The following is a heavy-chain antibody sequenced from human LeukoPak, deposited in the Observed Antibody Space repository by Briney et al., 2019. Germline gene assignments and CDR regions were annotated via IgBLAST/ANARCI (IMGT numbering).Heavy chain of an antibody. Sequence: GSLRLSCAASGFTFSSYAMHWVRQAPGKGLEWVAVISYDGSNKYYADSVKGRFTISRDSSKNTLYLQMNSLRAEDTAVYYCARDISYDGSYYYYYGMDVWGQGTTVTVSS. J-gene: IGHJ6*02. CDR1: GFTFSSYA. CDR3: ARDISYDGSYYYYYGMDV. D-gene: IGHD5-12*01. CDR2: ISYDGSNK. V-gene: IGHV3-30-3*01.